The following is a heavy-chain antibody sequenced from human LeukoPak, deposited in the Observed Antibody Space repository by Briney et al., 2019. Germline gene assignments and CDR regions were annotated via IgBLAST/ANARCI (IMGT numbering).Heavy chain of an antibody. D-gene: IGHD5-18*01. J-gene: IGHJ3*02. V-gene: IGHV1-69*13. CDR3: ARGRKDTAMVKDENAFDI. CDR1: GGTFSSYA. CDR2: IIPIFGTA. Sequence: ASVKVSCKASGGTFSSYAISWVRQAPGQGLEWMGGIIPIFGTANYAQKFQGRVTIAADESTSTAYMGLSSLRSEDTAVYYCARGRKDTAMVKDENAFDIWGQGTMVTVSS.